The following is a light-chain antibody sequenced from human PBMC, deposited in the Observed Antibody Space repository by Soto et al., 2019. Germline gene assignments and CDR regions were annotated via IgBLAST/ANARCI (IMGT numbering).Light chain of an antibody. V-gene: IGKV3D-20*02. CDR3: QQRQYWPPIT. CDR2: GAS. CDR1: QSVSSSY. Sequence: EIVLTQSPGTLSLSPGERATLSCRASQSVSSSYLAWYQQKPGQAPRLLMYGASTRATGIPARFSGSGSGTEFTLTISSLEPEDFAIYYCQQRQYWPPITFGQGTRLEI. J-gene: IGKJ5*01.